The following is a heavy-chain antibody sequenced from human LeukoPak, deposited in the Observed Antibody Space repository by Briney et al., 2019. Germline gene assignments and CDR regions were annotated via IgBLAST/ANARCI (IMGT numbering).Heavy chain of an antibody. CDR1: GGSISSSNW. CDR2: IYHSGST. Sequence: SETLSLTCAVSGGSISSSNWWSWVRQPPGKGLEWIGEIYHSGSTNYNPSLKSRVTFSIDTSKNHFSLKLRSVTAADTAIYYCARANYGDYADIWGQGTLVSVSS. V-gene: IGHV4-4*02. CDR3: ARANYGDYADI. D-gene: IGHD4-17*01. J-gene: IGHJ4*02.